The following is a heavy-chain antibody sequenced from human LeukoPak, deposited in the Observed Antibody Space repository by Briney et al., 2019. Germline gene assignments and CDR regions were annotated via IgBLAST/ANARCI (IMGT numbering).Heavy chain of an antibody. CDR1: GFTFDDYA. J-gene: IGHJ4*02. V-gene: IGHV3-9*01. CDR3: TTSYGYLDY. D-gene: IGHD3-10*01. Sequence: GGSLRLSCAASGFTFDDYAMHWVRQAPGKGLEWVSGISWNSGSIGYADSVKGRFTISRDNAKNSVYLQMNSLRADDTAVYFCTTSYGYLDYWGQGTLVTVSA. CDR2: ISWNSGSI.